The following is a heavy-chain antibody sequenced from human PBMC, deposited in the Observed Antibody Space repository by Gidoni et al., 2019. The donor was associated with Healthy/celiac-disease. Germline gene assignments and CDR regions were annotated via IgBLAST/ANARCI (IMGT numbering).Heavy chain of an antibody. CDR3: ARSGAMVQGVIHYFDY. V-gene: IGHV5-51*01. J-gene: IGHJ4*02. CDR2: IYPGDPDT. D-gene: IGHD3-10*01. CDR1: GYSFTSYW. Sequence: EVQLVQSGAEVKQPGESLEISCKGSGYSFTSYWIGGVRQMPGKGLEWMGIIYPGDPDTRYSPSFQGQVTISADKSISTAYLQWSSLKASDTAMYYCARSGAMVQGVIHYFDYWGQGTLVTVSS.